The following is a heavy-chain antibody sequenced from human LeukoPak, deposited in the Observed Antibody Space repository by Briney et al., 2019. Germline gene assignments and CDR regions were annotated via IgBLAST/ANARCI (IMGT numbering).Heavy chain of an antibody. CDR1: GFTFSSYD. D-gene: IGHD2/OR15-2a*01. J-gene: IGHJ4*02. Sequence: GGSLRLSCAASGFTFSSYDMHWVRQAPGKGLEWVAVMWSDGSNKYHADSVKGRFTISRDNSKNTLYLQMNSLRAEDTAVYYCARNSALDYWGQGTLVTVSS. V-gene: IGHV3-33*01. CDR3: ARNSALDY. CDR2: MWSDGSNK.